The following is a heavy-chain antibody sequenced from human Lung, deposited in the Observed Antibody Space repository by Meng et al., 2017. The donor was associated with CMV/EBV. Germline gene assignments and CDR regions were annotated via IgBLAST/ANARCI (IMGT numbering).Heavy chain of an antibody. Sequence: SETLSLTXVVSGGSISITHWWSWVRQPPGKGLEWIGEVYHSGYTNYNPSLRSRVTMSVDKSKNLFSLRLTSVTAADTAVYYCARVGTTGNAFDIWGQGTMVTFSS. CDR2: VYHSGYT. CDR1: GGSISITHW. V-gene: IGHV4-4*02. J-gene: IGHJ3*02. CDR3: ARVGTTGNAFDI. D-gene: IGHD1-7*01.